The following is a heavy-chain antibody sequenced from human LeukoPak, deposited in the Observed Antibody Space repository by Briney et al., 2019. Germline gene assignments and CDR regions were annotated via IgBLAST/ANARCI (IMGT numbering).Heavy chain of an antibody. V-gene: IGHV3-9*01. CDR1: GFTFDDYA. D-gene: IGHD4-23*01. CDR2: ISWNSGSI. CDR3: AKGADYGGNSAFDY. J-gene: IGHJ4*02. Sequence: GRSLRLSCAASGFTFDDYAMHWVRQAPGKGLEWVSGISWNSGSIAYADSVKGRFTISRDNAKNSLYLQMNSLRAEDTALYYCAKGADYGGNSAFDYWGQGTLVTVSS.